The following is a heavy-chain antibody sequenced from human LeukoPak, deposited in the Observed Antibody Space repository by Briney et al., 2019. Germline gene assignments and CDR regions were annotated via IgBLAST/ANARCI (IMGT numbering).Heavy chain of an antibody. Sequence: ASVKVSCKASGYIFTSYQMHWVRQAPGQGLEWMGAVNPSGGITTYAQKFQGRVTMTRDTSMSTVYMEPSGLRSEDTAVYYCARGGYSRPIFDYWGQGTLVTVSS. CDR1: GYIFTSYQ. CDR2: VNPSGGIT. J-gene: IGHJ4*02. D-gene: IGHD5-24*01. V-gene: IGHV1-46*01. CDR3: ARGGYSRPIFDY.